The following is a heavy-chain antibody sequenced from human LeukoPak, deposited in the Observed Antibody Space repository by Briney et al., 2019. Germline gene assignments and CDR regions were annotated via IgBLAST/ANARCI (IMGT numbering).Heavy chain of an antibody. CDR1: GDTFTRNW. D-gene: IGHD1-1*01. J-gene: IGHJ5*02. CDR2: INPTGDYT. CDR3: ARDHSIDDKSWWLDP. V-gene: IGHV1-46*01. Sequence: GASVKVPCKTSGDTFTRNWMHWIRQGPGQGLEWMGVINPTGDYTMYAQKFQGRVIVTRDMSSNTDYMELGSLRSDDTAVYYCARDHSIDDKSWWLDPWGQGTLVTVSS.